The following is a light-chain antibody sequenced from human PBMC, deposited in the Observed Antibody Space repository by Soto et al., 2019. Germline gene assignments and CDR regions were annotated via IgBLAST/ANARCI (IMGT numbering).Light chain of an antibody. Sequence: DIQMTQSPSSLSASVGDRVTTTCQASQDIDKFLNWYQQKPGKAPKLLIDDASNLQTGFPSRFSGSGSGTHFILTIGSLQPEDVAIYYCQQYADLPIAFGQGTRLEIK. CDR1: QDIDKF. V-gene: IGKV1-33*01. CDR2: DAS. J-gene: IGKJ5*01. CDR3: QQYADLPIA.